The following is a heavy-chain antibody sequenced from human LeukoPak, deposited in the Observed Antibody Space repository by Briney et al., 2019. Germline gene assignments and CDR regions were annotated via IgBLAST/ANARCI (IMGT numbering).Heavy chain of an antibody. D-gene: IGHD3-9*01. CDR3: ARAATIGDFDY. CDR1: GGSIRSSYYY. J-gene: IGHJ4*02. CDR2: IYDSGST. V-gene: IGHV4-39*07. Sequence: PSETLSLTCTVSGGSIRSSYYYWGWIRQPPGKGLEWIGSIYDSGSTYYNPSLKSRVTISVDTSKNQFSLKLSSVTAADTAVYYCARAATIGDFDYWGQGTLVTVSS.